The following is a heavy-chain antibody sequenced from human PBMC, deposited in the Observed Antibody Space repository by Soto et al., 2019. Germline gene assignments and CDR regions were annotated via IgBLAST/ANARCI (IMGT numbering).Heavy chain of an antibody. J-gene: IGHJ4*02. D-gene: IGHD1-26*01. V-gene: IGHV1-8*01. Sequence: QVQLVQSGAEVKKPGASVKVSCKASGYTLTNYDISWVRQATGQGLEWMGWVNPNSGKTGYAQKLQGRFTMTRDNSISTAYMELSSLRSEDTAAYYCARGSAWESETYGVFDYWGQGTLVTFCS. CDR3: ARGSAWESETYGVFDY. CDR1: GYTLTNYD. CDR2: VNPNSGKT.